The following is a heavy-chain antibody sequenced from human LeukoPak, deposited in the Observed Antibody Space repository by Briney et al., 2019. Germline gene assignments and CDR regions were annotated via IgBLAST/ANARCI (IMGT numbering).Heavy chain of an antibody. D-gene: IGHD1-26*01. J-gene: IGHJ4*02. CDR2: ISYDGSNK. CDR3: ARDGSGSYYSSFDY. Sequence: TGGSLRLSCAASGFTFSSYAMHWVRQAPGKGLERVAVISYDGSNKYYADSVKGRFTISRDNSKNTLYLQMNSLRAEDTAVYYCARDGSGSYYSSFDYWAQGTLVTVSS. V-gene: IGHV3-30*04. CDR1: GFTFSSYA.